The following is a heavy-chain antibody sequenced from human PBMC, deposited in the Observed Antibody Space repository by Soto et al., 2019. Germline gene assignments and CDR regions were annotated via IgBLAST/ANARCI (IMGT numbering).Heavy chain of an antibody. J-gene: IGHJ4*02. CDR3: ARVSDDSSGYDAGYFDY. V-gene: IGHV3-30-3*01. Sequence: GGSLRLSCAASGFTFSSYAMHWVRQAPGKGLEWVAVISYDGSNKYYADSVKGRFTISRDNSKNTLYLQMNSLRAEDTAVYYCARVSDDSSGYDAGYFDYWGQGTLVTVSS. CDR2: ISYDGSNK. CDR1: GFTFSSYA. D-gene: IGHD3-22*01.